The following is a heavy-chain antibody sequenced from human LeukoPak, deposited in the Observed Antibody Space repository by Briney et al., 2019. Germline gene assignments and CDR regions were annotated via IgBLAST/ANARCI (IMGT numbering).Heavy chain of an antibody. V-gene: IGHV3-9*01. Sequence: GGSLRLSCAASGFTFHDYAMHWVRQAPGKGLEWVSGISWNSGSIGYADSVKGRFTISRDNAKNSLYLQMNSLRAEDTALYYCAKYSGSSGSKNGFDPWGHGTLVTVSS. D-gene: IGHD3-22*01. CDR2: ISWNSGSI. CDR1: GFTFHDYA. CDR3: AKYSGSSGSKNGFDP. J-gene: IGHJ5*02.